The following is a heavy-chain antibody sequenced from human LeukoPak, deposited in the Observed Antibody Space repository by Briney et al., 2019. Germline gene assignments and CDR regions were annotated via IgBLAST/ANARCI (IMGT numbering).Heavy chain of an antibody. V-gene: IGHV3-23*01. D-gene: IGHD5-18*01. J-gene: IGHJ4*02. Sequence: GGSLRLSCAASGFTFSSYVMSWVRQAPGKGLEWVSSISGSGDTTYYADSVKGRFTISRDNSKNTLSLQMNSLRGDDTAVYYCASELRGYSFGYGDWGQGTLVTVSP. CDR3: ASELRGYSFGYGD. CDR2: ISGSGDTT. CDR1: GFTFSSYV.